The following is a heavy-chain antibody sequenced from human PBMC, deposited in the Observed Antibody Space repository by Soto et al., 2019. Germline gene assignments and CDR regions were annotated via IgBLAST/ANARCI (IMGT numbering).Heavy chain of an antibody. CDR2: ISGSGGST. CDR3: AKIPPGYSSGYFYFDY. CDR1: GFTLSRYS. J-gene: IGHJ4*02. Sequence: GGSLRLSCVSSGFTLSRYSMSWVRQAPGKGLEWVSAISGSGGSTYYADSVKGRFTISRDNSKNTLYLQMNSLRAEGTAVYYCAKIPPGYSSGYFYFDYWGQGTLVTVSS. D-gene: IGHD5-18*01. V-gene: IGHV3-23*01.